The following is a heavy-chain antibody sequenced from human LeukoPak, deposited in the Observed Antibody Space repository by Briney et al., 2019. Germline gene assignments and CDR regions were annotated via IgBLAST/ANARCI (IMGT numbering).Heavy chain of an antibody. CDR1: GYTFTIYD. CDR3: ARANYYYYYMDV. CDR2: MNPNSGNT. V-gene: IGHV1-8*03. J-gene: IGHJ6*03. Sequence: ASVKVSCKASGYTFTIYDINWVRQGTGQGLEWMGWMNPNSGNTGYAQKFQGRVTITRNTSISTAYMELSSLRSEDTAVYYCARANYYYYYMDVWGKGTTVTVSS.